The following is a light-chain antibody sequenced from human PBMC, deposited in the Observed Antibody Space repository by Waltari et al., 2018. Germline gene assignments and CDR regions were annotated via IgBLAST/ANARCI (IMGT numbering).Light chain of an antibody. CDR3: QQSYSTLIT. CDR2: AAS. J-gene: IGKJ3*01. V-gene: IGKV1-39*01. Sequence: DIQMTQSPSSLSASVGDRVTITCRASQSISSYLNWYQQKPGKAPKLLIYAASSLRSGVPSRFSGSGSGTDFTLTISSLQPEEFATYYCQQSYSTLITFGPGTKVDIK. CDR1: QSISSY.